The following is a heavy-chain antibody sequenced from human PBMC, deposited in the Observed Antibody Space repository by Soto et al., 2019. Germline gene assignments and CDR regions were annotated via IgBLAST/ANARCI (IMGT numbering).Heavy chain of an antibody. J-gene: IGHJ5*02. D-gene: IGHD2-2*01. Sequence: GGSLRLSCAASGFTVSSNYMSWVRQAPGKGLEWVSVICSGGSTYYADSVKGRFTISRDNAKNSLYLRMNSLRAEDTAVYYCARSPRADLGYCSSTSCYLSWFDPWGQGTLVTVSS. CDR3: ARSPRADLGYCSSTSCYLSWFDP. CDR1: GFTVSSNY. CDR2: ICSGGST. V-gene: IGHV3-53*01.